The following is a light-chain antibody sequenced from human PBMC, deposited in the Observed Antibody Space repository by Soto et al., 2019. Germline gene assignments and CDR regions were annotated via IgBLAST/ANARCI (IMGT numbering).Light chain of an antibody. J-gene: IGKJ5*01. V-gene: IGKV3-11*01. CDR2: DAY. CDR3: QQRHMWPIT. Sequence: EVVLTQSPVTLSLAPGERDTLSCRASQSFRGLLAWYQQKPGQAPSLLIYDAYNRATGIPPRFSGSGSGTDFTLTIISLDPEDSAVHYCQQRHMWPITFGQGTRLEIK. CDR1: QSFRGL.